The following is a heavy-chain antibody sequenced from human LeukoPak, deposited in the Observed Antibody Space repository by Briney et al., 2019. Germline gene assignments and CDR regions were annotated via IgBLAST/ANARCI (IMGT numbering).Heavy chain of an antibody. D-gene: IGHD2-15*01. CDR3: AKEALGIEAFDI. J-gene: IGHJ3*02. CDR2: ISSSGNYI. CDR1: GFTFSSYS. Sequence: GGSLRLSCAASGFTFSSYSMNWVRQAPGKGLEWVSSISSSGNYIYYADSVKGRFTISRDNAKNSLYLQMNSLRAEDTAVYYCAKEALGIEAFDIWGQGTMVTVSS. V-gene: IGHV3-21*01.